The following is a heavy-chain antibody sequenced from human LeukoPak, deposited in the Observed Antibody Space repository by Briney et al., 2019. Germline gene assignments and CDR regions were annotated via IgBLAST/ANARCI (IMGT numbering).Heavy chain of an antibody. J-gene: IGHJ5*02. CDR3: ARSPGGSGIAVAGTVWFDP. CDR1: GYTFTSYA. CDR2: INTNTGNP. Sequence: ASVKVSCKASGYTFTSYAMNWVRQAPGQGLEWMGWINTNTGNPTYAQGFTGRFVFSLDTSVSTAYLQISSLKAEDTAVYYCARSPGGSGIAVAGTVWFDPWGQGTLVTVSS. V-gene: IGHV7-4-1*02. D-gene: IGHD6-19*01.